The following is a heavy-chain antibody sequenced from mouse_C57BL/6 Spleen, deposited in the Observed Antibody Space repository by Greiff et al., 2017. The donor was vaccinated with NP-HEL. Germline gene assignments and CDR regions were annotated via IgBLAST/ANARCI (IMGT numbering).Heavy chain of an antibody. CDR2: ISSGGSYT. J-gene: IGHJ3*01. Sequence: EVQRVESGGDLVKPGGSLKLSCAASGFTFSSYGMSWVRQTPDKRLEWVATISSGGSYTYYPDSVKGRFTISRDNAKNTLYLQMSSLKSEDTAMYYCARRGLYDGYYFAYWGQGTLVTVSA. V-gene: IGHV5-6*01. CDR1: GFTFSSYG. D-gene: IGHD2-3*01. CDR3: ARRGLYDGYYFAY.